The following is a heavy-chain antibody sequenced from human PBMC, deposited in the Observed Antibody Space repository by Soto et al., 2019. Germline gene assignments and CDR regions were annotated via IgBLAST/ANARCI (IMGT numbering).Heavy chain of an antibody. CDR2: IYYSGST. Sequence: KPSETLPLTCTVSGGSISSYYWSWIRQPPGKGLEWIGYIYYSGSTNYNPSLKSRVTISVDTSKNQFSLKLSSVTAADTAVYYCARVGYCSSTSCYWGGWFDPWGQGTLVTVSS. CDR1: GGSISSYY. J-gene: IGHJ5*02. D-gene: IGHD2-2*01. V-gene: IGHV4-59*01. CDR3: ARVGYCSSTSCYWGGWFDP.